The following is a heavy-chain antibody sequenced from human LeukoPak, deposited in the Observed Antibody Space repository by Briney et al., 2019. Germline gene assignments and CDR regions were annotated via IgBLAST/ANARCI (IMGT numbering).Heavy chain of an antibody. CDR2: ISGSGGST. Sequence: GGSLRLSCAASGFTFGSYAMSWVRQAPGKGLEWVSPISGSGGSTYYADSVKGRFTISRDNAKNSLYLQMNSLRAEDTAVYYCARGYSSGCWGQGTLVTVSS. V-gene: IGHV3-23*01. J-gene: IGHJ4*02. D-gene: IGHD6-19*01. CDR1: GFTFGSYA. CDR3: ARGYSSGC.